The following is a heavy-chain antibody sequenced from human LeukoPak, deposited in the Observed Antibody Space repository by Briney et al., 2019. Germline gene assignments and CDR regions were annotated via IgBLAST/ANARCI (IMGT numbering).Heavy chain of an antibody. CDR1: GGSLSRDY. J-gene: IGHJ4*02. CDR3: ARHLAAAASAFDY. D-gene: IGHD6-13*01. Sequence: SETLSLTCAVSGGSLSRDYWSWIRQPARRGLGWIGYIYYSGSTNYNPSLKSRVTISVAPSKNQFSLKMNSVTTADTAVYYCARHLAAAASAFDYWGRGTLVTVSS. CDR2: IYYSGST. V-gene: IGHV4-59*01.